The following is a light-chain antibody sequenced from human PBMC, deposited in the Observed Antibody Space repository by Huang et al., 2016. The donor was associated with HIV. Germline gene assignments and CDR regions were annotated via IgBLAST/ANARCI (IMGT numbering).Light chain of an antibody. J-gene: IGKJ1*01. CDR3: QQYNSWPPWT. CDR2: GAS. Sequence: EIVVTQSPVTLSASPGETVTLSCRASQIIGNLAWYQQKPGQAPRLLIYGASTRVIGIPDRFSGSGSGTEFTLTISSLQSEDFAVYFCQQYNSWPPWTFGQGTKVDIK. V-gene: IGKV3-15*01. CDR1: QIIGN.